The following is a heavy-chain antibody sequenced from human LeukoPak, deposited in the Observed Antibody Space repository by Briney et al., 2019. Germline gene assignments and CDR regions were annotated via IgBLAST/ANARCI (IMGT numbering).Heavy chain of an antibody. V-gene: IGHV1-69*04. D-gene: IGHD3-10*01. CDR3: GRDMGGSGSYYV. J-gene: IGHJ4*02. CDR2: IIPILGIA. Sequence: ASVKVSCKASGGTFSSYAISWVRQAPGQGLEWMGRIIPILGIANYAQKFQGRVTITADKSTSTAYMELSSLRSEDTAVYYCGRDMGGSGSYYVWGQGTLVTVSS. CDR1: GGTFSSYA.